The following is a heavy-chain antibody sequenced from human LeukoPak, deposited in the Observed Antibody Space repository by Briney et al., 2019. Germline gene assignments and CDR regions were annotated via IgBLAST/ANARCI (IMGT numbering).Heavy chain of an antibody. CDR1: GFTFSSYG. J-gene: IGHJ4*02. Sequence: GSLRLSCAASGFTFSSYGMHWVRQAPGKGLEWVAVISYDGSNKYYADSVKGRFTISRDNSKNTLYLQMNSLRAEDTAVYYCAKAYHQWELPEDYWGQGTLVTVSS. CDR2: ISYDGSNK. D-gene: IGHD1-26*01. CDR3: AKAYHQWELPEDY. V-gene: IGHV3-30*18.